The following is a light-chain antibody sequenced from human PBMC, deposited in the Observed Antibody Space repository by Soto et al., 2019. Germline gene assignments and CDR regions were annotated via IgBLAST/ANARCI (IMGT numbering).Light chain of an antibody. V-gene: IGKV3-20*01. CDR3: QQYGSSPRT. CDR1: QSVSSN. J-gene: IGKJ1*01. Sequence: EIVMTHSPATLSVSPGERATLSCRASQSVSSNLAWYQQKPGQAPSLLIYDVSRRATGIPERFSGSGSGTDFTLIISRLEPEDFAVYYCQQYGSSPRTFGQGTKVDIK. CDR2: DVS.